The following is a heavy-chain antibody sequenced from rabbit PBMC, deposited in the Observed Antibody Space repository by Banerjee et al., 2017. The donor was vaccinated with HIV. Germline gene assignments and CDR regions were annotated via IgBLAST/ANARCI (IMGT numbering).Heavy chain of an antibody. CDR3: ARRYWNAFDP. V-gene: IGHV1S45*01. J-gene: IGHJ2*01. Sequence: QEQLVETGGDLVKPGASLTLTCTASGFTLSSYYMCWVRQAPGKGPEWIACIDGGSSGTTYYASWAKGRFTISKTSSTTVTLQMTSLTAADTATYFCARRYWNAFDPWGPGTLVTVS. CDR2: IDGGSSGTT. CDR1: GFTLSSYY.